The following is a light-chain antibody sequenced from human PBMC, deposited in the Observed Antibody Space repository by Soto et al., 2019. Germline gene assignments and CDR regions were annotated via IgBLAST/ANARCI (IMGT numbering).Light chain of an antibody. CDR3: QVWDSSTVSV. CDR2: RHS. V-gene: IGLV3-9*01. Sequence: SYELTQPLSVSVALGQTARVTCGGNNIGSKSVHWYQQKPGQAPVLVIYRHSNRPSGIAERFSGSNSGNTATLTISRAQAGDEAEYYCQVWDSSTVSVFGGGTKLTVL. J-gene: IGLJ2*01. CDR1: NIGSKS.